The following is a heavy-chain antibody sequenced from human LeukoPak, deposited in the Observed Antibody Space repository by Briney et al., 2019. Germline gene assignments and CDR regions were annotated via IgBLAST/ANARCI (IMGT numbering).Heavy chain of an antibody. D-gene: IGHD2-15*01. CDR2: INPNSGGT. V-gene: IGHV1-2*02. CDR3: ARVRVAATGFHDFDI. Sequence: ASVKVSCKASGYTFTGYYMHWVRQAPGQGLEWMGWINPNSGGTNYAQKFQGRVTMTRDTSISTAYMELSRLRSDDTAVYYCARVRVAATGFHDFDIWGQGTMVTVSS. J-gene: IGHJ3*02. CDR1: GYTFTGYY.